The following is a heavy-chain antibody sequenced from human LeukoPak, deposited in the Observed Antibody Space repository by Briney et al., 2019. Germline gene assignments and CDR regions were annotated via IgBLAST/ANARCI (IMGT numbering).Heavy chain of an antibody. Sequence: GGSLRLSCAASGFTFSSYAMHWVRQAPGKGPEWVAVISYDGSNKYYADSVKGRFTISRDNSKNTLYLQMNSLRAEDTAVYYCARDHSDYGDYLYYYYGMDVWGQGTTVTVSS. CDR2: ISYDGSNK. CDR1: GFTFSSYA. D-gene: IGHD4-17*01. V-gene: IGHV3-30-3*01. J-gene: IGHJ6*02. CDR3: ARDHSDYGDYLYYYYGMDV.